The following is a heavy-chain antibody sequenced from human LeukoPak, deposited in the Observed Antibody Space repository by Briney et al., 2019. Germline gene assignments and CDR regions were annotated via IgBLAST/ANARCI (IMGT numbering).Heavy chain of an antibody. CDR3: ARQNGFLMTTEIDWFDP. CDR2: IYTSGST. J-gene: IGHJ5*02. D-gene: IGHD4-17*01. Sequence: PSETLSLTCTVSGGSISSYYWSWIRQPPGQGLEWIWYIYTSGSTNYNPSLKSRVTISVDTSKNQFSLKLSSVTAADTAVYYCARQNGFLMTTEIDWFDPWGQGTLVTVSS. CDR1: GGSISSYY. V-gene: IGHV4-4*09.